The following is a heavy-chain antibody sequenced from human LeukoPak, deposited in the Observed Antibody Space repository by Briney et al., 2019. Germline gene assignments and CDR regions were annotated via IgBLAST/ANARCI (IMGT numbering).Heavy chain of an antibody. D-gene: IGHD3-16*01. CDR1: GGSFSDYY. Sequence: PSETLSLTCAVYGGSFSDYYWSWIRQPPGKGLEWIGEINHSGSTNYNPSLKSRVTISVDTSKNQFSLKLSSVTAADTAVYYCARASKGEQDGLIGGFDYWGQGTLVTVSS. J-gene: IGHJ4*02. V-gene: IGHV4-34*01. CDR3: ARASKGEQDGLIGGFDY. CDR2: INHSGST.